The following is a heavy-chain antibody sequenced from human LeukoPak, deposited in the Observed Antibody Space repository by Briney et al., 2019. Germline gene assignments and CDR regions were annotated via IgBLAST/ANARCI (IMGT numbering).Heavy chain of an antibody. CDR3: AREGGYCSSTSCKNWFDP. J-gene: IGHJ5*02. Sequence: SETLSLTCTVSGGSISSYYWSWIRQPAGKGLEWIGRIYTSGSTNYNPSLKSRVTMSVDTSKNQFSLKLSSVTAADTAVYYCAREGGYCSSTSCKNWFDPWGQGTLVTVSS. V-gene: IGHV4-4*07. CDR1: GGSISSYY. D-gene: IGHD2-2*01. CDR2: IYTSGST.